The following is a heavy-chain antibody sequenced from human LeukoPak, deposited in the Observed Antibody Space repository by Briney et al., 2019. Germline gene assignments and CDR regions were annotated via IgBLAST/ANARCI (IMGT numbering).Heavy chain of an antibody. CDR2: TSSDLNVK. D-gene: IGHD3-10*01. CDR1: GFTFRNYV. CDR3: AREGYYGSGSPPSLYFDY. J-gene: IGHJ4*02. V-gene: IGHV3-30-3*01. Sequence: GGSLRLSCAASGFTFRNYVIHWGRQAPGKGLEWVAVTSSDLNVKLYADSVKGRFTISRDNSRSTLYLQMNSLRPEDTAIYYCAREGYYGSGSPPSLYFDYWGREPWSPSPQ.